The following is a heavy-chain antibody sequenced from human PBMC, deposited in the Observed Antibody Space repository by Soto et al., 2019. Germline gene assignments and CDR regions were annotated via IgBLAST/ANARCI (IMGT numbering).Heavy chain of an antibody. CDR1: GGSISGYY. D-gene: IGHD5-12*01. CDR3: ARDGYNSGNAFDI. Sequence: SETLSLTCTVSGGSISGYYWAWIRQSPGTGLEWIGYIFYRGSTTYNPSLKSRLTISVDTSKNQFSLKLSSVTAADTAVYYCARDGYNSGNAFDIWGQGTLVTVS. J-gene: IGHJ3*02. V-gene: IGHV4-59*12. CDR2: IFYRGST.